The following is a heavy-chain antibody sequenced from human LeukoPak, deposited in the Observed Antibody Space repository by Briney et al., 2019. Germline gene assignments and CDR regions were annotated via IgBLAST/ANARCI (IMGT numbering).Heavy chain of an antibody. V-gene: IGHV1-18*01. Sequence: ASVKVSCKASGYTFTSYGISWVRQAPGQGLEWMGWISAYNGNTNYAQKLQGRVTMTTDTSTSTAYMELRSLRSDDTAVCYCARTVLLWFGDNWFDPWGQGTLVTVSS. CDR1: GYTFTSYG. CDR3: ARTVLLWFGDNWFDP. D-gene: IGHD3-10*01. J-gene: IGHJ5*02. CDR2: ISAYNGNT.